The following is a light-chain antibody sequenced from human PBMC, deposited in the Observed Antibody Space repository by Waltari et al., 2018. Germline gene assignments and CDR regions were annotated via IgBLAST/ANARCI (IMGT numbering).Light chain of an antibody. J-gene: IGLJ1*01. CDR2: GNP. Sequence: QSVLTQPPSVSGAPGQRVTISCTGSSSNIGAGYDVHWYHQMTGTAPKLLIYGNPNRPSGVPDRFSGSKSGTSASLAITGLQAEDEADYYCQSYDSSLSGYVFGTGTKVTVL. CDR3: QSYDSSLSGYV. CDR1: SSNIGAGYD. V-gene: IGLV1-40*01.